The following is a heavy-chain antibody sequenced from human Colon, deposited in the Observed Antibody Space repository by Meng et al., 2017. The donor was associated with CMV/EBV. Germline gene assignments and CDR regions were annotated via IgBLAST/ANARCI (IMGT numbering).Heavy chain of an antibody. J-gene: IGHJ5*02. V-gene: IGHV4-31*02. Sequence: GSICSTTYCWTWVRPLAGWGLGWVCYTYFSLAVCHRPTGWGRFSICREPSKNLCSMRLNSVAAAGTAVYYCSRHRDHHSPNFAFDLWGQGTLVTVSS. D-gene: IGHD2-21*01. CDR3: SRHRDHHSPNFAFDL. CDR2: TYFSLAV. CDR1: GSICSTTYC.